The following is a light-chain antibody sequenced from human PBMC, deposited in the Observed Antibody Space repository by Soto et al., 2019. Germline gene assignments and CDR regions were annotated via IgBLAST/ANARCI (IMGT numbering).Light chain of an antibody. CDR2: AAS. CDR1: EDISDH. J-gene: IGKJ5*01. Sequence: DVRRTQSPYSLSASVGETVSVSCRASEDISDHLNWYQQKAGKPPTLLIYAASTLQSGVPSRFSGRGSGTDFSLTITNLQPDDFATYFCQRSLSKFDFGQGTRLEIK. CDR3: QRSLSKFD. V-gene: IGKV1-39*01.